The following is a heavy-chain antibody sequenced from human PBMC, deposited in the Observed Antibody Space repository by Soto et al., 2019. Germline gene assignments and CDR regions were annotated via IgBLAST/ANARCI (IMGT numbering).Heavy chain of an antibody. CDR1: GGSVSSGSYY. Sequence: SETLSLTCTVSGGSVSSGSYYWSWIRQPPGKGLEWIGYIYYSGSTNYNPSLKSRVTISVDTSKNQFSLKLSSVTAADTAVYYCARETADYYDSSGPMRRGIDYWGQGTLVTVSS. CDR3: ARETADYYDSSGPMRRGIDY. J-gene: IGHJ4*02. D-gene: IGHD3-22*01. V-gene: IGHV4-61*01. CDR2: IYYSGST.